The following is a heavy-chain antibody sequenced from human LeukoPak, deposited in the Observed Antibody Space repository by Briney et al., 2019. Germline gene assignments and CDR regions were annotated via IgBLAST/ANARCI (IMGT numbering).Heavy chain of an antibody. CDR1: GGSISSGGYS. J-gene: IGHJ6*02. CDR2: IYYSGNT. CDR3: ARDYTVSRYYYFYGMDV. V-gene: IGHV4-61*08. Sequence: KTSQTLSLTCAVSGGSISSGGYSWSWIRQPPGKGLEWIGYIYYSGNTNCNPSLKSRVTISVDTSKDQFSLRLSSVTTADTAVYYCARDYTVSRYYYFYGMDVWGQGTTVTVSS. D-gene: IGHD3-16*01.